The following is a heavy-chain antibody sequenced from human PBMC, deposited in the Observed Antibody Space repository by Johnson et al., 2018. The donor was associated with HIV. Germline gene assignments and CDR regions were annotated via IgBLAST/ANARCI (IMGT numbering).Heavy chain of an antibody. CDR1: GFTVSSNY. D-gene: IGHD3-16*02. CDR2: IRYDGSNA. J-gene: IGHJ3*01. V-gene: IGHV3-30*02. Sequence: QVQLVESGGGLIQPGGSLRLSCAASGFTVSSNYMSWVRQAPGKGLEWVAFIRYDGSNAYYGDSVKGRVTISRDNSKNRLYLQMNSLGDDDTALYYCAKLRYTNMANDGFDFWGQGTMVTVSS. CDR3: AKLRYTNMANDGFDF.